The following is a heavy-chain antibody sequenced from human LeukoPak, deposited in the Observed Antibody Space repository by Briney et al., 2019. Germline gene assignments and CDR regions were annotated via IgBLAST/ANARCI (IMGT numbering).Heavy chain of an antibody. D-gene: IGHD3-9*01. J-gene: IGHJ4*02. CDR2: IKEDGSEK. CDR1: GFSFSSYW. Sequence: GGSLRLSCAASGFSFSSYWMSWVRQAPGKGLEWVANIKEDGSEKYYVDSVKGRFTISRDNAKNSLYLQMNSLRAEVTAVYYCARDGMTGLYVYWGQGTLVTVSS. V-gene: IGHV3-7*03. CDR3: ARDGMTGLYVY.